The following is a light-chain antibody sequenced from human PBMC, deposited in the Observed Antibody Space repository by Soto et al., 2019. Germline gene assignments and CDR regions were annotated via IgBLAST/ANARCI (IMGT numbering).Light chain of an antibody. CDR2: KAS. CDR1: QSISGW. J-gene: IGKJ1*01. CDR3: QQYSSYSPWP. V-gene: IGKV1-5*03. Sequence: DLQMTQSPSTLSASVGDRVTITCRASQSISGWLAWYQHKPGKAPKLLIYKASSLESGVPSRFSGSGSCKEFTLTISSLHPDDFATDYCQQYSSYSPWPFGRGTKVEIK.